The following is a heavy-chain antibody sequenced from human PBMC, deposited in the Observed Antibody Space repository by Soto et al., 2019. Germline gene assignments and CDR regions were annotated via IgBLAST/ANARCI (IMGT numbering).Heavy chain of an antibody. D-gene: IGHD2-15*01. J-gene: IGHJ5*02. CDR2: IYYSGST. V-gene: IGHV4-59*08. CDR1: GGSISSYY. CDR3: ARHDELVVAATEAWFDP. Sequence: QVQLQESGPGLVKPSETLSLTCTVSGGSISSYYWSWIRQPPGKGLEWIGYIYYSGSTNYNPSLKSRVTISVDTSKNQFSLKLSSVTAADTAVYYCARHDELVVAATEAWFDPWGQGTLVTVSS.